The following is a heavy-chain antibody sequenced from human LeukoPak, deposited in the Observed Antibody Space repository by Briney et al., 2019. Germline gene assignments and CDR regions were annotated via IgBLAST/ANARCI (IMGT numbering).Heavy chain of an antibody. J-gene: IGHJ5*02. CDR1: GYTFTSYD. D-gene: IGHD7-27*01. CDR3: ARYLELTGANWFDP. Sequence: ASVKVSCKASGYTFTSYDINWVRQATGQGLEWMGWMNPNSGNTGYAQKFQGRVTITRNTSISTAYMELSSLRSEDTAVYYCARYLELTGANWFDPWDQGTLVTVSS. CDR2: MNPNSGNT. V-gene: IGHV1-8*03.